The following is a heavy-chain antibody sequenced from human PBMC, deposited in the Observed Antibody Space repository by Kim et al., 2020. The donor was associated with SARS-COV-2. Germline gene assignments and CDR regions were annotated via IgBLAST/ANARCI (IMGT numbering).Heavy chain of an antibody. V-gene: IGHV4-39*01. Sequence: SETLSLTCTVSGGSISSSSYYWGWIRQPPGKGLEGIGSIYYSGSTYYNPSLKSRVTISVDTSKNQFSLKLSSVTAADTAVYYCARSYGSGSYYSPNYAFDLWGQGTMVTVSS. CDR2: IYYSGST. D-gene: IGHD3-10*01. CDR3: ARSYGSGSYYSPNYAFDL. J-gene: IGHJ3*01. CDR1: GGSISSSSYY.